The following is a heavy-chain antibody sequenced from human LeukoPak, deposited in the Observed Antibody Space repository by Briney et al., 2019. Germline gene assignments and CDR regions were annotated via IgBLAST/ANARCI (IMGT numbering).Heavy chain of an antibody. CDR1: GFTFSDYY. CDR3: AELGVTMIGGV. Sequence: GGSLRLSCAASGFTFSDYYMIWIRQAPGKGLEWISYISSSGSTIFYADSVKGRFTISRDNAKNSLYLQMNSLRAEDTAVYYCAELGVTMIGGVWGKGTTVTISS. J-gene: IGHJ6*04. D-gene: IGHD3-10*02. V-gene: IGHV3-11*04. CDR2: ISSSGSTI.